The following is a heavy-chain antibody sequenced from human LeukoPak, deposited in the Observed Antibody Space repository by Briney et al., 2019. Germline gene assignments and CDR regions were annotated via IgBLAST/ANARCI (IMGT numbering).Heavy chain of an antibody. Sequence: PGGSLRLSCAASGFTVSSNYMSWVRQAPGKGLEWVSVIYSGGSTYYADSVKGRFTISRDNSKNTLYLQMNSLRAEDTAVYYCTTDGNQLLPPNYAWGQGTLVTVSS. D-gene: IGHD2-2*01. V-gene: IGHV3-53*01. J-gene: IGHJ5*02. CDR3: TTDGNQLLPPNYA. CDR2: IYSGGST. CDR1: GFTVSSNY.